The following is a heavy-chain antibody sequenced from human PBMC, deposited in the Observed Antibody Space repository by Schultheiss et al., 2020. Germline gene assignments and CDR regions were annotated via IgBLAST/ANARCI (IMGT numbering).Heavy chain of an antibody. CDR3: ARGMRDIAAAGVGY. V-gene: IGHV3-23*01. CDR1: GFTFSSYG. CDR2: ISGSGGST. D-gene: IGHD6-13*01. J-gene: IGHJ4*02. Sequence: GGSLRLSCAASGFTFSSYGMHWVRQAPGKGLEWVSAISGSGGSTYYADSVKGRFTISRDNSKNTLYLQMNSLRAEDTAVYYCARGMRDIAAAGVGYWGQGTLVTVSS.